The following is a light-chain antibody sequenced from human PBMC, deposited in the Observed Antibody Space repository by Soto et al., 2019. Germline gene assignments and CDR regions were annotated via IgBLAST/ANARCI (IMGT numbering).Light chain of an antibody. CDR1: SSDVGSYNL. Sequence: QSALTQPASVSGSPGQSITISCTGTSSDVGSYNLVSWYQQHPGKAPKLMIYEGSKRPSGVSNRFSGSKSGNTASLTISGLQAEDEADYYCCSHAGRITFMIFGGGTKLTVL. CDR3: CSHAGRITFMI. CDR2: EGS. V-gene: IGLV2-23*01. J-gene: IGLJ2*01.